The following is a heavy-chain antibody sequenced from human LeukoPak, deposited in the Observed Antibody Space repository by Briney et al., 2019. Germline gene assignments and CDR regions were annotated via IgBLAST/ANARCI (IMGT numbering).Heavy chain of an antibody. CDR1: GYTFTGYY. J-gene: IGHJ4*02. CDR3: ARGPYYAILTGHPYYFDY. CDR2: INPNSGGT. V-gene: IGHV1-2*04. D-gene: IGHD3-9*01. Sequence: GASVKVSCKASGYTFTGYYMHWVRQAPGQGLEWMGWINPNSGGTNYAQKFQGWVTMTRDTSISTAYMELSRLRSDDTAVYYCARGPYYAILTGHPYYFDYWGQGTLVTVSS.